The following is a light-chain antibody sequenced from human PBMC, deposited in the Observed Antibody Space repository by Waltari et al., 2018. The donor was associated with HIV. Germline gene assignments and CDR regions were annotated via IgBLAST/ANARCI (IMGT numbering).Light chain of an antibody. CDR1: NNDVGSYNL. CDR2: EVT. J-gene: IGLJ1*01. Sequence: QSALTQPASVSGSPGQSLTISCTGTNNDVGSYNLVSWYQQHPGKAPKLMIYEVTKRPSGVSNRFSGSKSGNTASLTISGLQAEDEADYYCCSYAGSSTFSYVFGTGTKVTVL. CDR3: CSYAGSSTFSYV. V-gene: IGLV2-23*02.